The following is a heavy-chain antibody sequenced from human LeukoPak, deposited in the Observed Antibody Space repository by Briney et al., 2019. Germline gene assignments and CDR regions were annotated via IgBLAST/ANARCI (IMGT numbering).Heavy chain of an antibody. CDR1: GYTLTELS. D-gene: IGHD2-2*01. CDR2: FDPEDGET. V-gene: IGHV1-24*01. J-gene: IGHJ4*02. Sequence: ASVKVSCKVSGYTLTELSMHWVRQAPGKGLEWMGGFDPEDGETIYAQKCQGRVTMTEDTSTDTAYMELSSLRSEDTAVYYCATGINQLLLFDYWGQGTLVTVSS. CDR3: ATGINQLLLFDY.